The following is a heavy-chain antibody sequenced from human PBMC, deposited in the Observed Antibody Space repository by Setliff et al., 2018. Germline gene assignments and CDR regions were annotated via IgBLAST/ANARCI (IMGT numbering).Heavy chain of an antibody. D-gene: IGHD6-19*01. CDR3: ARSRTIAVKGGVFAV. J-gene: IGHJ2*01. Sequence: KPSETLSLTCSVSSGSIGSHYWNWMRQPPGKGLEWIGHVFHTGSTKYNPSLRSRVTISVDTSENYFSLRLTSVTAADTAVYYCARSRTIAVKGGVFAVWGRGTLVTVSS. V-gene: IGHV4-59*11. CDR2: VFHTGST. CDR1: SGSIGSHY.